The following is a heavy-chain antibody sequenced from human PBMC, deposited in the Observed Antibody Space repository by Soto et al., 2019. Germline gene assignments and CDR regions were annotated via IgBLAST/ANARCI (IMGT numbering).Heavy chain of an antibody. CDR1: EFTFSSYE. D-gene: IGHD6-13*01. J-gene: IGHJ4*02. Sequence: GGSLRLSCVASEFTFSSYEMNWVRQAPGKGLEWVSYISSSGTTIYYTDSVKGRFTISRDNAKKSLYLQMNSLRAEDTAVYYCVRLGGEAAGHGGYWGQGTLVTVSS. CDR2: ISSSGTTI. V-gene: IGHV3-48*03. CDR3: VRLGGEAAGHGGY.